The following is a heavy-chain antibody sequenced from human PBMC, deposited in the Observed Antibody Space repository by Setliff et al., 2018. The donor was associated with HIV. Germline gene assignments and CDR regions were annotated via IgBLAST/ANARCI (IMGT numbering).Heavy chain of an antibody. D-gene: IGHD3-10*01. Sequence: PSETLSLTCTVSGGSINTGSYYWGWIRQPPGKGLESIGTIYYSGSTYYKSSLKSRLTISVDTSKNQFSLKMSSVTAADTAVYYCARARGPEGYFDSWGRGTLVTVSS. J-gene: IGHJ4*01. V-gene: IGHV4-39*07. CDR2: IYYSGST. CDR3: ARARGPEGYFDS. CDR1: GGSINTGSYY.